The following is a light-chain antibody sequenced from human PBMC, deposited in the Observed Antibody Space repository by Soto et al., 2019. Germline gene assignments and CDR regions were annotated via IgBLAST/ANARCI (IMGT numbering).Light chain of an antibody. J-gene: IGKJ1*01. V-gene: IGKV3-20*01. CDR1: QSVSSTY. Sequence: EIVLTQSPGTLSLSPGERATLSCRASQSVSSTYLIWYQQKPGQAPRLLIYGASSRATGVPDRFSGGGSGTDFTLTISCLQSEDFATYYCQQYYSYPWTFGQGTKWIS. CDR3: QQYYSYPWT. CDR2: GAS.